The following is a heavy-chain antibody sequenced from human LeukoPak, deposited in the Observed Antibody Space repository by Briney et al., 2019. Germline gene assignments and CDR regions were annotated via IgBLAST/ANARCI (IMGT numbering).Heavy chain of an antibody. D-gene: IGHD5-18*01. CDR2: FSSNGGGT. CDR3: VKGGQYSTNWFQH. V-gene: IGHV3-64D*06. Sequence: PGGSLRLSCSASGFTFNNYAMHWVRQAPGKGLEYVSAFSSNGGGTDYTDSVKGRFTISRDNAKNTLFLQMSSLRAEDTAVYFCVKGGQYSTNWFQHWGQGTLVSVSS. J-gene: IGHJ1*01. CDR1: GFTFNNYA.